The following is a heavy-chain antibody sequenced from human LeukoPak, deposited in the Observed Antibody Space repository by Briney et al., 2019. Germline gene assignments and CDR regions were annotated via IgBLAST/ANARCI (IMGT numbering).Heavy chain of an antibody. D-gene: IGHD3-10*01. J-gene: IGHJ3*02. V-gene: IGHV4-34*01. CDR1: GGSFSGYY. CDR2: INHSGST. CDR3: ARGLTIWFGESDDAFDI. Sequence: SETLSLTCAVYGGSFSGYYWSWIRQPPGKGLEWIGEINHSGSTNYNPSLKSRVTISVDTSKNQFSLKLSSMTAADTAVYYCARGLTIWFGESDDAFDIWGQGTMVTVSS.